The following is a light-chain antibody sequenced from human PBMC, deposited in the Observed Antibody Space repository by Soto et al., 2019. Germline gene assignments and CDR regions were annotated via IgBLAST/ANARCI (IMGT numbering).Light chain of an antibody. CDR3: QQSYTTPLT. CDR1: QSISKY. V-gene: IGKV1-39*01. CDR2: ASS. Sequence: DIQMTQSPFSLSSSVGDIFTITCRASQSISKYLIWYQLKPGKAPKLLIYASSSLQSGVPSRFSGSGSGTDFTLTISSLHLEDFATYYCQQSYTTPLTFGGGTKVDIK. J-gene: IGKJ4*01.